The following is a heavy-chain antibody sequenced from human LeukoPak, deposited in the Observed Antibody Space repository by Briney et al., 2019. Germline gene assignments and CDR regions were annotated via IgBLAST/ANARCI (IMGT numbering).Heavy chain of an antibody. CDR2: INGNGSST. CDR1: GFTFSSYG. D-gene: IGHD3-9*01. CDR3: AKGSEVLRYFDWLLGARGSLDY. V-gene: IGHV3-74*01. J-gene: IGHJ4*02. Sequence: GGSLRLSCAASGFTFSSYGRHGVRQAPGKGRGGVSVINGNGSSTSYADSVKGRFTISRDNAKNTLYLQMNSLRAEDTAVYYCAKGSEVLRYFDWLLGARGSLDYWGQGTLVTVSS.